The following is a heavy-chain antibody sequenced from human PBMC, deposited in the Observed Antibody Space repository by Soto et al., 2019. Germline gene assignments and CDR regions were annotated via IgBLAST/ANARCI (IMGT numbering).Heavy chain of an antibody. CDR1: GASTGSGGYY. Sequence: QVQLQESGPGLVKTSQTLSLTCTVSGASTGSGGYYWSWIRQHPGKGLEWIGYIYYTGSTYYSPFLKSRASISVDTSKNEFSLKLDSVTAADTAVYYCASADYGDLGLAFDSWGQGTLVTVSS. J-gene: IGHJ4*02. CDR3: ASADYGDLGLAFDS. V-gene: IGHV4-31*03. CDR2: IYYTGST. D-gene: IGHD4-17*01.